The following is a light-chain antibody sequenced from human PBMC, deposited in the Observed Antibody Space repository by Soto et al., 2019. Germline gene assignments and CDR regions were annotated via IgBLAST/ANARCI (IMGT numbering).Light chain of an antibody. CDR3: SSYTSSSTGV. J-gene: IGLJ3*02. CDR1: SSDVGGYNY. Sequence: QSALTQPASVSGSPGQSITISCTGTSSDVGGYNYVSWYQQHPGKAPKLMIYGVSNRPSGVSSRFSGSKSANTASLTISGLQAEDEANYYCSSYTSSSTGVFGGGTKLTVL. CDR2: GVS. V-gene: IGLV2-14*01.